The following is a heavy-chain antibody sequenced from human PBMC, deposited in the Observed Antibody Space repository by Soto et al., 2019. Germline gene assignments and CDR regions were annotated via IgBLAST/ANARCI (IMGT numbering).Heavy chain of an antibody. CDR3: ARGPSARYFDY. Sequence: QVQLGESGGGVVQPGRSLRLSCAASGFTFSSYAMHWVRQAPVKGLEWVAVISYDGSNKYYADSVKGRFTISRDNSKNTLYLQMNSLRAEDTAVYYCARGPSARYFDYWGQGTLVTVS. V-gene: IGHV3-30-3*01. D-gene: IGHD6-6*01. CDR1: GFTFSSYA. J-gene: IGHJ4*02. CDR2: ISYDGSNK.